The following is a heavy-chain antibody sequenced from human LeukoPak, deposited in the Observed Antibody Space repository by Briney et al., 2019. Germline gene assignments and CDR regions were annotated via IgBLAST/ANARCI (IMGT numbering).Heavy chain of an antibody. CDR1: GYSISSGYY. CDR3: ARGRYCSSTSCYVGRFDY. V-gene: IGHV4-38-2*02. J-gene: IGHJ4*02. Sequence: ASETLSLTCTVSGYSISSGYYWGWIRQPPGKGLEWIGSIYHSGSTYYNPSLKSRVTISVDTSKNQFSLKLSSVTAADTAVYYCARGRYCSSTSCYVGRFDYWGQGTLVTVSS. CDR2: IYHSGST. D-gene: IGHD2-2*01.